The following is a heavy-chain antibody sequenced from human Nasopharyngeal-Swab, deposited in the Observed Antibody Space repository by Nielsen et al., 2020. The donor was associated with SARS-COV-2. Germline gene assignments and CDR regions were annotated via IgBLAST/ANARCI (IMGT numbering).Heavy chain of an antibody. J-gene: IGHJ4*02. V-gene: IGHV1-58*01. Sequence: SVKVSCKASGFTFTSSAVQWVRQARGQRLEWIGWIVVGSGNTNYAQKLQGRVTMTTDTSTSTAYMELRSLRSDDTAVYYCARVLYDYIWGSYRSCDYWGQGTLVTVSS. CDR1: GFTFTSSA. CDR3: ARVLYDYIWGSYRSCDY. CDR2: IVVGSGNT. D-gene: IGHD3-16*02.